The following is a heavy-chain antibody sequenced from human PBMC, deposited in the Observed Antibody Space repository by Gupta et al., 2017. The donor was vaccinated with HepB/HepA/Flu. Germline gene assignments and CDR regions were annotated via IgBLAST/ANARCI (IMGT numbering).Heavy chain of an antibody. CDR2: ISYDGSNK. CDR3: ARDPDILRYFDWNPNWFDP. J-gene: IGHJ5*02. V-gene: IGHV3-30-3*01. CDR1: GFTFSSYA. D-gene: IGHD3-9*01. Sequence: QVQLVESGGGVVQPGRSLRLSCAASGFTFSSYAMHWVRQAPGKGLEWVAVISYDGSNKYYADSVKGRFTISRDNSKNTLYLQMNSLRAEDTAVYYCARDPDILRYFDWNPNWFDPWGQGTLVTVSS.